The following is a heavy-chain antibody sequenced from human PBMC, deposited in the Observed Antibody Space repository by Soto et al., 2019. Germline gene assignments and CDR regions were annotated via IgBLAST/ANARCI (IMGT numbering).Heavy chain of an antibody. D-gene: IGHD6-13*01. V-gene: IGHV3-21*01. J-gene: IGHJ4*02. CDR1: GFTFSSYS. CDR3: ARDPYSSRYYFDY. Sequence: EVQLMESGGGLVKPGGSLRLSCAASGFTFSSYSMNWVRQAPGKGLEWVSSISSSSSYIYYADSVKGRFTISRDNAKNSLYLQMNSLRAEDTAVYYCARDPYSSRYYFDYWGQGTLVTVSS. CDR2: ISSSSSYI.